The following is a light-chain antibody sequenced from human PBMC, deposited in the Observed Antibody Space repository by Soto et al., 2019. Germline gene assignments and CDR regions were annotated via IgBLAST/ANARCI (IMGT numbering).Light chain of an antibody. CDR3: QQYNSYSWT. J-gene: IGKJ1*01. CDR1: QSISSW. V-gene: IGKV1-5*01. CDR2: DAS. Sequence: DIQMTQSPSTLSASVGDRVTITCRASQSISSWLAWYQQKPGKAPKPLIYDASSLERRVPSRFSGSGSGTEFTLTISSLQPDDFATYYCQQYNSYSWTFGQGTKVDIK.